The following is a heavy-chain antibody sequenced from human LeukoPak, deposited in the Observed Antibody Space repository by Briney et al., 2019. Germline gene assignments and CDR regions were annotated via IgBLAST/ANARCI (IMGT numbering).Heavy chain of an antibody. CDR2: IVSDGSTT. V-gene: IGHV3-74*01. CDR3: ARPQKLGAKAAFDI. Sequence: PAGSLRLSCAASGFTFSSYWMHWVRQAPGKGLVWVSRIVSDGSTTTYADSVKGRFTISSDNANNTLYLQMNSLRAEDTAVYYCARPQKLGAKAAFDIWGQGTMVTVSS. J-gene: IGHJ3*02. D-gene: IGHD1-26*01. CDR1: GFTFSSYW.